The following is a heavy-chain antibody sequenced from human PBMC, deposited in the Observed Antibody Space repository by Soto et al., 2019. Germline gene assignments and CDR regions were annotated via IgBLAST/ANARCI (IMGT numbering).Heavy chain of an antibody. Sequence: QVQLVESGGGVVQPGRSLRLTCAASGFTFRSYVIHWVRQAPGKGLEWVAVISQDGNIKYYADSVKGRFTISRDNPKNTLSLQMNSLRPEDTAVYYCVRNFATSEDHDAFDLWGQGTMVTVSS. D-gene: IGHD3-9*01. V-gene: IGHV3-30-3*01. CDR1: GFTFRSYV. J-gene: IGHJ3*01. CDR3: VRNFATSEDHDAFDL. CDR2: ISQDGNIK.